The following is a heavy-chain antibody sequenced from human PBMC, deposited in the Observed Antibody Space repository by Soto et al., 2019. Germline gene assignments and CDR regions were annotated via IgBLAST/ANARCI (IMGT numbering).Heavy chain of an antibody. V-gene: IGHV2-70*13. D-gene: IGHD3-9*01. CDR1: GFSLSTIGIS. Sequence: SGPTLVNPTQTLTLTCTFSGFSLSTIGISVTWIRQPPGKALEWLALVDWDDAKYYGTSLKTRLTISKDTSKNQVVLTPANMDAVDTATYNCTRVRDYILRGYRLLYYHGMDVWGQGATVPVSS. CDR3: TRVRDYILRGYRLLYYHGMDV. CDR2: VDWDDAK. J-gene: IGHJ6*02.